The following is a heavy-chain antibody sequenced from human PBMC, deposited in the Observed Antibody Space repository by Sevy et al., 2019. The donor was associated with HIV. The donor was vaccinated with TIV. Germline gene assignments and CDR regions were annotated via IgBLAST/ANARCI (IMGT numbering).Heavy chain of an antibody. CDR1: GFTFSDYY. Sequence: GGSLRLSCAASGFTFSDYYMSWIRQAPGKGLEWVSYISSSGSTIYYAYSVKGRFTISRDNAKNSLYLQMNSLRAEDTAVYYCAREVSITIFGVVTTSEVFDYWGQGTLVTVSS. CDR3: AREVSITIFGVVTTSEVFDY. D-gene: IGHD3-3*01. V-gene: IGHV3-11*01. CDR2: ISSSGSTI. J-gene: IGHJ4*02.